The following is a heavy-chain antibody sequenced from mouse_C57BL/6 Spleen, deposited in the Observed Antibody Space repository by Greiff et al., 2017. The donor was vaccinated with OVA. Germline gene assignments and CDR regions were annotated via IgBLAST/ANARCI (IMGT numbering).Heavy chain of an antibody. D-gene: IGHD1-1*01. CDR3: ARDPYYGSSYWYFDV. V-gene: IGHV1-52*01. J-gene: IGHJ1*03. CDR2: IDPSDSDT. CDR1: GYTFTSYW. Sequence: QVQLQQPGAELVRPGSSVKLSCKASGYTFTSYWMHWVKQRPIQGLEWIGNIDPSDSDTHYNQKFKDKATLTVDKSSSTAYMQLSSLTSEDSAVYYCARDPYYGSSYWYFDVWGTGTTVTVSS.